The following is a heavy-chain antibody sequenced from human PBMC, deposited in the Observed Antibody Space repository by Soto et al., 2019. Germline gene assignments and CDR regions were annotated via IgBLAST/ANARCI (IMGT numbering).Heavy chain of an antibody. J-gene: IGHJ3*02. CDR3: ARGHRAPGGALAI. CDR2: INHSGST. D-gene: IGHD3-10*01. Sequence: PSETLSLTCAVYGGSFSGYYWSWIRQPPGKGLEWIGEINHSGSTNYNPSLKSRVTISVDTSKNQFSLKLSSVTAADTAVYYCARGHRAPGGALAIWGQGTMVPV. V-gene: IGHV4-34*01. CDR1: GGSFSGYY.